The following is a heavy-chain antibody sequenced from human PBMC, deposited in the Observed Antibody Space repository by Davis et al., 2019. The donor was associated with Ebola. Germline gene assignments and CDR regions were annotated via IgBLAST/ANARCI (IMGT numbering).Heavy chain of an antibody. J-gene: IGHJ5*02. CDR1: GVSIESYY. D-gene: IGHD3-3*01. CDR2: IYYTGTT. V-gene: IGHV4-59*08. Sequence: SETLSLTCNVSGVSIESYYWSWIRQPPGKGLEWIGKIYYTGTTNYNPSLKSRVTISVDTSKNQFSLKLSSVTAADTAVYYCARHAYDFWSGYYPNWFDPWGQGTLVTVSS. CDR3: ARHAYDFWSGYYPNWFDP.